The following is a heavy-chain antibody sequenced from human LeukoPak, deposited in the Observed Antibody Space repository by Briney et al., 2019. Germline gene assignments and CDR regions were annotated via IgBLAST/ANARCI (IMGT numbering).Heavy chain of an antibody. CDR1: GGSLSSNTYY. Sequence: SETLSLTCPVSGGSLSSNTYYWGWFRQPPGKGLEWIANIYYSGSTYYNPSLKSRVTISADTSKNQFSLKLTSVTAADTAVYYCASNLYNWFDPWGQGTLVTVSS. CDR2: IYYSGST. J-gene: IGHJ5*02. V-gene: IGHV4-39*01. D-gene: IGHD1-14*01. CDR3: ASNLYNWFDP.